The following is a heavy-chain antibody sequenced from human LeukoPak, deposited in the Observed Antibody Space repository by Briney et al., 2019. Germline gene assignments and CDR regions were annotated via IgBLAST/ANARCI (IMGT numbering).Heavy chain of an antibody. J-gene: IGHJ3*02. D-gene: IGHD6-6*01. CDR3: ARPPETYSSSSQAFDI. V-gene: IGHV3-30*03. CDR2: ISYDGSNK. Sequence: GGSLRLSCAASGFTFSSYGMHWVRQAPGKGLEWVAVISYDGSNKYYADSVKGRFTISRDNSKNTLYLQMNSLRAEDTAVYYCARPPETYSSSSQAFDIWGQGTMVTVSS. CDR1: GFTFSSYG.